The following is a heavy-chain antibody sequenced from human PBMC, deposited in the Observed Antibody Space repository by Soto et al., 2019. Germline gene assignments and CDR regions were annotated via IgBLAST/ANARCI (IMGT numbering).Heavy chain of an antibody. J-gene: IGHJ5*02. V-gene: IGHV4-59*12. CDR2: IYYSGST. CDR1: GGFISTYF. Sequence: SETLSLTCTVSGGFISTYFWSWIRQVPGKGPEWIGYIYYSGSTYYNPSLKSRVTISVDTSKNQFSLKLSSVTAADTAVYYCARGLRFLDSWFDPWGQGTLVTVSS. CDR3: ARGLRFLDSWFDP. D-gene: IGHD3-3*01.